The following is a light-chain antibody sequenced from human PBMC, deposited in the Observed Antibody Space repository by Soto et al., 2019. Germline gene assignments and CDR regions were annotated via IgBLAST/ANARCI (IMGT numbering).Light chain of an antibody. CDR1: PSDIGGYTF. CDR2: DVN. J-gene: IGLJ1*01. Sequence: QSALTQPPSASGSPGQSVAISCTGTPSDIGGYTFVSWYQQHPGKAPKLLIYDVNKRPSGVPDRFSGSKSSNTSSLTVSGLEAEDEDDYCCSAHGGTTPDVFGTGTKLTVL. CDR3: SAHGGTTPDV. V-gene: IGLV2-8*01.